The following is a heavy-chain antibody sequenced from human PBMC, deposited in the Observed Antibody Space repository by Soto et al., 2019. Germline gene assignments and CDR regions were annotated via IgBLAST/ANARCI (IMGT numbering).Heavy chain of an antibody. V-gene: IGHV1-69*12. D-gene: IGHD4-17*01. CDR3: AGHDYGDYVASYYFDY. J-gene: IGHJ4*02. CDR2: IIPIFGTA. CDR1: GGTFSSYA. Sequence: QVQLVQSGAEVKKPGSSVKVFCKASGGTFSSYAISWVRQAPGQGLEWMGGIIPIFGTANYAQKFQGRVTITADESTSTAYMELSSLRSEDTAVYYCAGHDYGDYVASYYFDYWGQGTLVTVSS.